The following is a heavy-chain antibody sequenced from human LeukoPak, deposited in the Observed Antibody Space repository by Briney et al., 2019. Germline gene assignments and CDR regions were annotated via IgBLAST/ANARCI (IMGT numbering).Heavy chain of an antibody. CDR3: AKDRPHQFGGVIGHDY. Sequence: GGSLRLSCAASGFTFSSYAMSWVRQAPGKGLEWVSAISGSGGSTYYADSVKGRFTISRDNSKNTLYLQMNSLRAEDTAVYYCAKDRPHQFGGVIGHDYWGQGTLVTVSS. J-gene: IGHJ4*02. CDR1: GFTFSSYA. D-gene: IGHD3-16*02. CDR2: ISGSGGST. V-gene: IGHV3-23*01.